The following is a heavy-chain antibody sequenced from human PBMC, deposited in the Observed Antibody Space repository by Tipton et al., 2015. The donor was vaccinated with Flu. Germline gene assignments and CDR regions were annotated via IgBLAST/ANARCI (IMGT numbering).Heavy chain of an antibody. J-gene: IGHJ4*02. Sequence: TLSLTCTVSGGSLSSFYWSWIRQPAGKGLEWIGRIYTSGSTKYNPSLKSRLSMSVDTSKNQFSLKLTSVTAADTAVYYCARRSGSGTYVIFDFWGQGTLVTVAS. D-gene: IGHD3-10*01. CDR2: IYTSGST. CDR1: GGSLSSFY. CDR3: ARRSGSGTYVIFDF. V-gene: IGHV4-4*07.